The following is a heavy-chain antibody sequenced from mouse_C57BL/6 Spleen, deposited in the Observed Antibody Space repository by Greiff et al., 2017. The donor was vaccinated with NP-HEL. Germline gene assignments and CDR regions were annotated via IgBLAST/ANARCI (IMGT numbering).Heavy chain of an antibody. V-gene: IGHV1-52*01. CDR1: GYTFTSYW. Sequence: VQLQQPGAELVRPGSSVKLSCKASGYTFTSYWMHWVKQRPIQGLEWIGNIDPSDSETHYNQKFKDKATLTVDKSSSTAYMQLSSLTSEDSAVYYCARKAALYAKDDWGQGTSVTVSS. J-gene: IGHJ4*01. D-gene: IGHD6-1*01. CDR2: IDPSDSET. CDR3: ARKAALYAKDD.